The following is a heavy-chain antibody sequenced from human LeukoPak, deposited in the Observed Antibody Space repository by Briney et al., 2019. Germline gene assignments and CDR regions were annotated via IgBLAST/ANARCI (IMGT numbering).Heavy chain of an antibody. Sequence: SETLSLTCTVSGGSISSYYWSWIRQPAGKGLDWIGRIYTSGSTNYNPSLKSRVTMSVDTSKNQFSLKLSSVTAADTAVYYCAREGDSSGWYWFDPWGQGTLVTVSS. CDR2: IYTSGST. D-gene: IGHD6-19*01. J-gene: IGHJ5*02. V-gene: IGHV4-4*07. CDR1: GGSISSYY. CDR3: AREGDSSGWYWFDP.